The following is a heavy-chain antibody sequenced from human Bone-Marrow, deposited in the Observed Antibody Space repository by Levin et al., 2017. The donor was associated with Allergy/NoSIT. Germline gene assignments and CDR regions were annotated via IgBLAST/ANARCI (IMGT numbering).Heavy chain of an antibody. D-gene: IGHD6-13*01. V-gene: IGHV3-64D*06. Sequence: GSLRLSCSASGFTFSSYAMHWVRQAPGKGLEYVSAISSNGGSTYYADSVKGRFTISRDNSKNTLYLQMSSLRAEDTAVYYCVRSAYSSPRGGCPYWFDPWGQGTLVTVSS. CDR1: GFTFSSYA. CDR3: VRSAYSSPRGGCPYWFDP. J-gene: IGHJ5*02. CDR2: ISSNGGST.